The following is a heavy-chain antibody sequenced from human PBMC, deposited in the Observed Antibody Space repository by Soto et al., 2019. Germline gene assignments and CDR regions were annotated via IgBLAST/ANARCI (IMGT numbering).Heavy chain of an antibody. CDR1: GYTFTSYY. V-gene: IGHV1-46*01. D-gene: IGHD3-22*01. CDR3: AGSGYYVKEGSLPDY. J-gene: IGHJ4*02. Sequence: ASVKVSCKASGYTFTSYYMHWVRQAPGQGLEWMGIINPSGGSTSYAQKFQGRVTMTRDTSTSTVYMELSSLRSEDTAVYYCAGSGYYVKEGSLPDYWGQGTLVTVSS. CDR2: INPSGGST.